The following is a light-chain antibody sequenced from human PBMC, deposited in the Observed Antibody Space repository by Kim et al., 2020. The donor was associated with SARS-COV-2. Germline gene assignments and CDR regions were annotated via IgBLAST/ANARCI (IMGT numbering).Light chain of an antibody. CDR1: SSDVGHYNS. J-gene: IGLJ1*01. Sequence: QSALTQPASVSGSPGQSITISCTGTSSDVGHYNSVSWYQQHPGKPPKLMIYDVTKRPSGVSIRFSGPKSGNTASLTISGLQAEDEADYYCDSYTSSTSDVFGTGTKVTVL. CDR2: DVT. V-gene: IGLV2-14*01. CDR3: DSYTSSTSDV.